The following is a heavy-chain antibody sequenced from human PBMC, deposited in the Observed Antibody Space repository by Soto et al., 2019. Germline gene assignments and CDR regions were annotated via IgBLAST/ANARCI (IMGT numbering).Heavy chain of an antibody. V-gene: IGHV6-1*01. Sequence: SQTLSLTCAISGDSVSSNSAAWNWIRQSPSRGLEWLGRTYYKSKWYNDYAVSVKSRITINLDTSKNQFSLQLNSVTPEDTAVYYFARERKYQLLSWYWFDPWGQGTLVTVSS. D-gene: IGHD2-2*01. CDR2: TYYKSKWYN. CDR1: GDSVSSNSAA. CDR3: ARERKYQLLSWYWFDP. J-gene: IGHJ5*02.